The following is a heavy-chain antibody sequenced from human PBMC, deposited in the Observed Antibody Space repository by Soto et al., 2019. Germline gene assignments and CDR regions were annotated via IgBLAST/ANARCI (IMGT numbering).Heavy chain of an antibody. D-gene: IGHD3-10*01. CDR3: ARGSGAYYYYGMDV. CDR1: GGSIRSNSDF. J-gene: IGHJ6*02. V-gene: IGHV4-39*01. CDR2: MYHSGST. Sequence: SETLSLTCTVSGGSIRSNSDFLAWIRQPPGKGLEWIGTMYHSGSTYSNPSLKSRVTISVDTPKKQFSLKLTSVTAADTGVYYCARGSGAYYYYGMDVWGQGTTVTVSS.